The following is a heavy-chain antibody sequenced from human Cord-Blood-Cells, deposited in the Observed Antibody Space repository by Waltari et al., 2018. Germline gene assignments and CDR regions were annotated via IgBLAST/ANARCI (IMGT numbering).Heavy chain of an antibody. J-gene: IGHJ4*02. Sequence: FTFSSYGMHWVRQAPGKGLEWVAVISYDGSNEYYADSVKGRFTISRDNSKNTLYLQMNSLRAEDTAVYYCAKNSYGYYFDYWGQGTLVTVSS. V-gene: IGHV3-30*18. CDR2: ISYDGSNE. CDR1: FTFSSYG. CDR3: AKNSYGYYFDY. D-gene: IGHD5-18*01.